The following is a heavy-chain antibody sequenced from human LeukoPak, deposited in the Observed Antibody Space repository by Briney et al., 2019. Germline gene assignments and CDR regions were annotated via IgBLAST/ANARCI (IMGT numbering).Heavy chain of an antibody. V-gene: IGHV3-11*04. CDR1: GFTFSDYY. J-gene: IGHJ4*02. CDR3: ARVIRDDSSGYYSYFDY. Sequence: AGGSLRLSCAASGFTFSDYYMSWIRQAPGKGLEWVSYISSSGSTIYYADSVKGRFTISRDNAKNSLYLQMNSLRAEDTSVYYCARVIRDDSSGYYSYFDYWGQGTLVTVSS. D-gene: IGHD3-22*01. CDR2: ISSSGSTI.